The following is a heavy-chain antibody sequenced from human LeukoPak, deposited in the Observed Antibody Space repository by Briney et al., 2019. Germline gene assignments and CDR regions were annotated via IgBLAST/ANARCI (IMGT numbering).Heavy chain of an antibody. CDR1: GYTFTSYY. Sequence: ASVKVSCKASGYTFTSYYMHWVRQAPGQGLEWMGIINPSGGSTSYAQKFQGRVTMTRDTSISTAYMDLSRLRSDDTAVYYCARDHRIAAAAEVDYWGQGTLVTVSS. J-gene: IGHJ4*02. V-gene: IGHV1-46*01. CDR2: INPSGGST. D-gene: IGHD6-13*01. CDR3: ARDHRIAAAAEVDY.